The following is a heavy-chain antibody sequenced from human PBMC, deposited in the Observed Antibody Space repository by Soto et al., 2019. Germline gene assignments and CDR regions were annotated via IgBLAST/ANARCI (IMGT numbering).Heavy chain of an antibody. V-gene: IGHV3-30*03. D-gene: IGHD1-7*01. CDR2: ISYDGSNK. CDR1: GFTFSHYG. Sequence: QVQLVESGGGVVQPGRSLRLSCAASGFTFSHYGIHWVRQAPGKGLEWLAVISYDGSNKHYADSVKGRFTVSRDNSKNTLYLQTPTPRAASTAISFCASYIENYQAPTDYWGQGTRVPVSS. CDR3: ASYIENYQAPTDY. J-gene: IGHJ4*02.